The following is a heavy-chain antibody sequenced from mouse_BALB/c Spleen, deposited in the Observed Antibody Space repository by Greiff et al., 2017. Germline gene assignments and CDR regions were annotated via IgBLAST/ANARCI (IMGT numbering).Heavy chain of an antibody. CDR3: ARCYGSYYYAMDY. CDR2: ILPGSGST. V-gene: IGHV1-9*01. J-gene: IGHJ4*01. D-gene: IGHD1-1*01. Sequence: QVQLQQSGAELMKPGASVKISCKATGYTFSSYWIEWVKQRPGHGLEWIGEILPGSGSTNYNEKFKGKATFTADTSSNTAYMQLSSLTSEDSAVYYCARCYGSYYYAMDYWGQGTSVTVSS. CDR1: GYTFSSYW.